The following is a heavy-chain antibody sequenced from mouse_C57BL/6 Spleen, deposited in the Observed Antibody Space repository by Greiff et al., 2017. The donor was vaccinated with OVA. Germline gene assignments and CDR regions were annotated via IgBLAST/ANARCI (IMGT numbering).Heavy chain of an antibody. CDR1: GYTFTSYW. CDR3: ARSHYYGSSPLDAMDY. D-gene: IGHD1-1*01. V-gene: IGHV1-52*01. CDR2: IDPSDSET. Sequence: QVQLKQSGAELVRPGSSVKLSCKASGYTFTSYWMHWVKQRPIQGLEWIGNIDPSDSETHYNQKFKDKATLTVDKSSSTAYMQLSSLTSEDSAVYYCARSHYYGSSPLDAMDYWGQGTSVTVSS. J-gene: IGHJ4*01.